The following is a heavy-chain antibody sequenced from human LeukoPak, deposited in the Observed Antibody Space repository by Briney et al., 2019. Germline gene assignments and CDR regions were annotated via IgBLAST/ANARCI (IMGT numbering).Heavy chain of an antibody. CDR1: GFTFSSYG. V-gene: IGHV3-30*02. CDR2: IRYDGSNK. D-gene: IGHD2-2*01. J-gene: IGHJ4*02. Sequence: GGSLRLSCAASGFTFSSYGMHWVRQAPGKGLEWVAFIRYDGSNKYYADSVKGRFTISRDNSKNTLYLQMNSLRAEDTAVYYCAKDFDIVVVPAEADYWGQGTLVTVSS. CDR3: AKDFDIVVVPAEADY.